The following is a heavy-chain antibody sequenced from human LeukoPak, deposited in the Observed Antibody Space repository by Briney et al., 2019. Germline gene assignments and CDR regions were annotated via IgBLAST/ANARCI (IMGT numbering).Heavy chain of an antibody. D-gene: IGHD3-10*01. Sequence: GGSLRLSCAASGFTFSSYAMHWVRQAPGKGLEWVAVISYDGSNKYYADSVKGRFTISRDNSKNTLYLQMNSLRAEDTAVYYCARGHKYYYGSGSYGGTWFDPWGQGTLVTVSS. CDR3: ARGHKYYYGSGSYGGTWFDP. V-gene: IGHV3-30*01. J-gene: IGHJ5*02. CDR2: ISYDGSNK. CDR1: GFTFSSYA.